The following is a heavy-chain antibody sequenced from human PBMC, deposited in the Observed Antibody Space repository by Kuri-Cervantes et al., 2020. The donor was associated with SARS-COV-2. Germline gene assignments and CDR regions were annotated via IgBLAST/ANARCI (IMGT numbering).Heavy chain of an antibody. V-gene: IGHV4-59*01. CDR3: ARGGYGDYLS. J-gene: IGHJ5*02. D-gene: IGHD4-17*01. Sequence: LRLSGTVSGGSISSYCWSWIRQPPGKGLEWIGYIYYSGSTNYNPTLKSRVTISVDTSKNQFSLKLSSVTAADTAVYYCARGGYGDYLSWGQGTLVTVSS. CDR1: GGSISSYC. CDR2: IYYSGST.